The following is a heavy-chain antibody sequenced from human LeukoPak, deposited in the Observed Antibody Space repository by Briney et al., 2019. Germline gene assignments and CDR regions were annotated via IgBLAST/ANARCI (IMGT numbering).Heavy chain of an antibody. D-gene: IGHD3-22*01. Sequence: PGGSLRLSCAASGFTLSSYAMSWVRQAPGKGLEWVSAISGSGGSTYYADSVKGRFTISRDHSKNTLYLQMNSLSAEDTPVYYCAKDKGYYYDPHCFDYWRQGTLVTVSS. CDR3: AKDKGYYYDPHCFDY. V-gene: IGHV3-23*01. J-gene: IGHJ4*02. CDR2: ISGSGGST. CDR1: GFTLSSYA.